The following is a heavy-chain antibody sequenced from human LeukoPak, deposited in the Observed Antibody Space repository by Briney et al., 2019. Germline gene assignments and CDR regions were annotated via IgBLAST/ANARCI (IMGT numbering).Heavy chain of an antibody. D-gene: IGHD2-8*01. CDR1: GGSISSSSYY. J-gene: IGHJ4*02. CDR3: AAPGRYCTNGVCYTEDYFDY. Sequence: SETLSLTCTVSGGSISSSSYYWGWIRQPPGEGLEWIGSIYHSGSTYYNPSLKSRVTISVDTSKNQFSLKLSSVTAADTAVYYCAAPGRYCTNGVCYTEDYFDYWGQGTLVTVSS. V-gene: IGHV4-39*01. CDR2: IYHSGST.